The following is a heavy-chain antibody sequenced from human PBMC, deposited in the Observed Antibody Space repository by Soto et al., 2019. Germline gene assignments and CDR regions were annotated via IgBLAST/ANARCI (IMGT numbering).Heavy chain of an antibody. V-gene: IGHV4-30-4*01. CDR3: ANRPAKTRNYYYYGMDV. CDR2: IYYSGST. J-gene: IGHJ6*02. CDR1: GGSISSGDYY. Sequence: PSETLSLTCTVSGGSISSGDYYWSWIRQPPGKGLEWIGYIYYSGSTYYNPSLKSRVTISVDTSKNQFSLELSSVTAADTAVYYCANRPAKTRNYYYYGMDVWGQGTTVTVSS.